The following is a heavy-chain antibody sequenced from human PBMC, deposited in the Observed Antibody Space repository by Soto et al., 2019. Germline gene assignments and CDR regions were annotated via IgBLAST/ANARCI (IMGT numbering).Heavy chain of an antibody. Sequence: SETLSLTCTVSGGSISSYYWSWIRQPPGKGLEWIGYIYYSGSTNYNPSLKSRVTISVDTSKNQFSLKLSSVTAADTAVYYCARHGSGYDRTYFDYWGQGTLVTVSS. V-gene: IGHV4-59*08. CDR2: IYYSGST. CDR3: ARHGSGYDRTYFDY. D-gene: IGHD5-12*01. J-gene: IGHJ4*02. CDR1: GGSISSYY.